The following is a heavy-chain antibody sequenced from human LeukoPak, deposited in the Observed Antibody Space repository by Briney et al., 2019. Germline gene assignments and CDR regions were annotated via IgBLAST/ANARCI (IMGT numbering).Heavy chain of an antibody. CDR2: ISGSGGST. J-gene: IGHJ4*02. CDR3: ARDTQGGGWFPQYYFDY. Sequence: PGGSLRLSCAASGFTFSSYAMSWVRQAPGKGLEWVSAISGSGGSTYYADSVKGRFTISRDNSKNTLYLQMNSLRAEDTAVYYCARDTQGGGWFPQYYFDYWGQGTLVTVSS. D-gene: IGHD6-19*01. CDR1: GFTFSSYA. V-gene: IGHV3-23*01.